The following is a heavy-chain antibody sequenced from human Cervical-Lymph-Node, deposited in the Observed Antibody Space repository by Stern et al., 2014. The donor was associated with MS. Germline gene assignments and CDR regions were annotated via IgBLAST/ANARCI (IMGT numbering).Heavy chain of an antibody. J-gene: IGHJ4*02. CDR1: GYTFTSYY. CDR3: ARVGSGLQWLDGFFDY. V-gene: IGHV1-46*01. CDR2: INPSGGST. Sequence: QVQLVQSGAEVKKPGASVKVSCKASGYTFTSYYMHWVRQAPGQGLEWMGIINPSGGSTSYAQKFQGRVTMTRDTSTSTVYMELSSLRSEDTAVYYCARVGSGLQWLDGFFDYWGQGTLVTVSS. D-gene: IGHD6-19*01.